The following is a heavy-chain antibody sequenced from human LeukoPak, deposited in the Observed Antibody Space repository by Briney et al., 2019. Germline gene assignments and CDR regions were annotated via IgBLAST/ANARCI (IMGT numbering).Heavy chain of an antibody. CDR2: ISYDGSNK. J-gene: IGHJ4*02. CDR3: ASGRRDGYNWGI. V-gene: IGHV3-30*03. CDR1: EFTFSSYG. Sequence: GGSLRLSCAASEFTFSSYGMHWVRQAPGKGLEWVAVISYDGSNKYYADSVKGRSTISRDNSKNTLYLQMNSLRAEDTAVYYCASGRRDGYNWGIWGQGTLVTVSS. D-gene: IGHD5-24*01.